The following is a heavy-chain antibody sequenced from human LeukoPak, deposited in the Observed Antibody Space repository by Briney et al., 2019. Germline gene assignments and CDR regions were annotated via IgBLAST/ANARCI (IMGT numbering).Heavy chain of an antibody. V-gene: IGHV3-30-3*01. CDR3: ASEWEAVAN. Sequence: GGSLRLSCAASGFTFSSYAMHWVRQAPGKGLEWVAVISYDGSNKYYADSVKGRFTISRDNAKNSLYLQMNSLRAEDTAVYYCASEWEAVANWGQGTLVTVSS. CDR2: ISYDGSNK. CDR1: GFTFSSYA. D-gene: IGHD6-19*01. J-gene: IGHJ4*02.